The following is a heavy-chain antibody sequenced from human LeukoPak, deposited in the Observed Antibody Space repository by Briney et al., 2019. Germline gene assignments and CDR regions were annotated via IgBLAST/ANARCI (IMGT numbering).Heavy chain of an antibody. CDR1: GGTFSSYD. CDR2: IIPIFGTA. D-gene: IGHD1-1*01. J-gene: IGHJ6*03. CDR3: ARAPSGYMDV. Sequence: SVKVSCKASGGTFSSYDISWVRQAPGQGLEWMGGIIPIFGTANYAQKFQGRVTITADESTTTAYMELSRLRSEDTAVYYCARAPSGYMDVWGKGTTVTISS. V-gene: IGHV1-69*13.